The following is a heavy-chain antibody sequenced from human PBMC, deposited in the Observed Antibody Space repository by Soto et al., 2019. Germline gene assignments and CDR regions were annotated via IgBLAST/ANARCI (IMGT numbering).Heavy chain of an antibody. D-gene: IGHD6-19*01. J-gene: IGHJ3*02. CDR1: GFTFSSYA. CDR2: ISGSDDST. CDR3: AKAGAGAGTYDAFDI. Sequence: GGSLRLSCAASGFTFSSYAMGWVRQAPGKGLEWVSAISGSDDSTDYADSVKGRFTISRDYSKSTLYLQMSSLGAEDTAVYYCAKAGAGAGTYDAFDIWGQGTMVTVSS. V-gene: IGHV3-23*01.